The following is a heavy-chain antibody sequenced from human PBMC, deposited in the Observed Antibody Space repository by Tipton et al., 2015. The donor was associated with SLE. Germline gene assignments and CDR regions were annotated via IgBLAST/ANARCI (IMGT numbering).Heavy chain of an antibody. J-gene: IGHJ3*02. CDR2: IDPSGGST. CDR1: GYTFTSYY. D-gene: IGHD6-19*01. Sequence: QLVQSGAEVKKPGASVKVSCKASGYTFTSYYMHWVRQAPGQGLEWMGIIDPSGGSTSYAQKFQGRVTMTRDTSTSTVYMELSSLRSEDAAVYYCARASGWYIAFDIWCQGTMVTVSS. V-gene: IGHV1-46*01. CDR3: ARASGWYIAFDI.